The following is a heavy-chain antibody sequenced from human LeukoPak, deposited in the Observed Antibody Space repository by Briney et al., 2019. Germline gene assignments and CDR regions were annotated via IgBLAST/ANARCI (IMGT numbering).Heavy chain of an antibody. CDR2: ISAYNGNT. D-gene: IGHD6-6*01. CDR1: GYTFTSYG. V-gene: IGHV1-18*01. CDR3: ARDRGSSSSNYYYYYMDV. J-gene: IGHJ6*03. Sequence: ASVKVSCKASGYTFTSYGIRWVRQASGQGLEWMGWISAYNGNTNYAQKLQGRVTMTTDTSTSTAYMELRSLRSDDTAAYYSARDRGSSSSNYYYYYMDVWGKGTTVTVSS.